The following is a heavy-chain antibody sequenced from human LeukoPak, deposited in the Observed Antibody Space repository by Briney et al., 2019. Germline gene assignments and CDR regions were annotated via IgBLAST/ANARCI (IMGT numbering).Heavy chain of an antibody. V-gene: IGHV3-23*01. CDR2: ISGGGGST. CDR3: AKDSQGYGDYVSYFDY. J-gene: IGHJ4*02. D-gene: IGHD4-17*01. CDR1: GFTFTSYS. Sequence: PGGSLRLSCAASGFTFTSYSMNWVRQAPGKGLEWVSTISGGGGSTYYADSVKGRFTISRDNSKNTLYLQVNSLRAEDTAVYYCAKDSQGYGDYVSYFDYWGQGTLVTVSS.